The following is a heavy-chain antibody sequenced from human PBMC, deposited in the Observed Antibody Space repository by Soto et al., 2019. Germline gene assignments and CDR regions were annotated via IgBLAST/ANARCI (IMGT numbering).Heavy chain of an antibody. V-gene: IGHV1-3*01. D-gene: IGHD3-3*01. J-gene: IGHJ5*02. CDR1: GYTFTSYA. Sequence: SVKVSCKASGYTFTSYAMHWVRQAPGQRLEWMGWINAGNGNTKYSQKFQGRVTITRDTSASTAYMELSSLRSEDTAVYYCARVGLRFLEWSDNWFDPWGQGTLVTVSS. CDR2: INAGNGNT. CDR3: ARVGLRFLEWSDNWFDP.